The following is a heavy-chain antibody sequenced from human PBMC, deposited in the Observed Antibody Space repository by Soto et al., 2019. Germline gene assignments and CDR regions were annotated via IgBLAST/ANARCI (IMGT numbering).Heavy chain of an antibody. CDR3: AKAGDSSGYYYYYYYGMDV. V-gene: IGHV3-23*01. Sequence: PGGSLRLSCAASGFTFSSYAMSWVRQAPGKGLEWVSAISGSGGSTYYADSVKGRFTISRDNSKNTLYLQMNSLRAEGTAVYYCAKAGDSSGYYYYYYYGMDVWGQGTTVTVSS. CDR1: GFTFSSYA. J-gene: IGHJ6*02. D-gene: IGHD3-22*01. CDR2: ISGSGGST.